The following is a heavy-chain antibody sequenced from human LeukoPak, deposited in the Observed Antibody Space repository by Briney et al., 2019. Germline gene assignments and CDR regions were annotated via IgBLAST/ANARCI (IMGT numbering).Heavy chain of an antibody. V-gene: IGHV3-23*01. D-gene: IGHD5-18*01. CDR1: GFTFSTHA. Sequence: GGSLRLSCVVSGFTFSTHAMTWVRQAPGKGLERVSDISGPGGTTYYAASVKGRFTISRDNSKNTLFLQMNSLRAEDTAVYYCARGGYSYGQNWFDPWGQGTLVTVSS. J-gene: IGHJ5*02. CDR2: ISGPGGTT. CDR3: ARGGYSYGQNWFDP.